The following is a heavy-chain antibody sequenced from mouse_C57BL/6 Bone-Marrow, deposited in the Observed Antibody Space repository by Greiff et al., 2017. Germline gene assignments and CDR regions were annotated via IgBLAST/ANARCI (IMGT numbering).Heavy chain of an antibody. CDR1: GYTFTDYN. Sequence: EVQLPQSGPELVKPGASVKIPCKASGYTFTDYNMDWVKQSHGKRLEWIGAINPNNGGTIYNQRFKGKATLTVDKSSSTAYMELRSLTSEDTAVYYCARKEWYYGLNYFDYWGQGTTLTVSS. CDR3: ARKEWYYGLNYFDY. D-gene: IGHD1-1*01. V-gene: IGHV1-18*01. CDR2: INPNNGGT. J-gene: IGHJ2*01.